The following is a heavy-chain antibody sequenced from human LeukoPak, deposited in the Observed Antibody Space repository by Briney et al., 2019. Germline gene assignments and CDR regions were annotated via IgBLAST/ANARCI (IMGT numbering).Heavy chain of an antibody. J-gene: IGHJ4*02. D-gene: IGHD5-18*01. CDR1: GGSISSYY. CDR2: IYYSGST. CDR3: ARRRYGHQELGY. Sequence: SETLSLTCTVSGGSISSYYWSWIWQPPGKGLELIGYIYYSGSTNYNPSLKSRVTISVDTSKNQFSLKLSSVTAADTAVYYCARRRYGHQELGYWGQGTLVTVSS. V-gene: IGHV4-59*01.